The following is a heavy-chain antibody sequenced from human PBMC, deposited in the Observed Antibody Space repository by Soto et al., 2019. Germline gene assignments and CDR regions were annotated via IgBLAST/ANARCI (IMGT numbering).Heavy chain of an antibody. CDR1: GGSFSGYY. J-gene: IGHJ4*02. CDR2: INHSGST. D-gene: IGHD2-8*02. V-gene: IGHV4-34*01. Sequence: QVQLQQWGAGLLKPSETLSLTCAVYGGSFSGYYWTWIRQPPGTGLEWIGEINHSGSTNYNPSLKSRVTIPVDTSKNQFSLKLTSVTAADTAVYYWARDKITGLFDYWGQGTLVTVSS. CDR3: ARDKITGLFDY.